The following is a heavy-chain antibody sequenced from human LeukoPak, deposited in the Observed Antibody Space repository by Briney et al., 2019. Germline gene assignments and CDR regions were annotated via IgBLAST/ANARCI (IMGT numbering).Heavy chain of an antibody. CDR2: ISERGGSI. D-gene: IGHD3-10*01. V-gene: IGHV3-23*01. CDR1: GMSPTNYG. J-gene: IGHJ4*02. Sequence: GGSLRLSCVVSGMSPTNYGMTWVRQAPGKGLEWVSYISERGGSITYADSVKGRFTISRDTSLNTLYLQMNNLRAEDTAVYFCAKRGVVIRGILVIGYHQEAYHYDFWGQGVLVTVSS. CDR3: AKRGVVIRGILVIGYHQEAYHYDF.